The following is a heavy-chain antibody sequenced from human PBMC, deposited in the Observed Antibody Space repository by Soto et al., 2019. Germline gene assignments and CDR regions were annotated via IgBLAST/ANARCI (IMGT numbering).Heavy chain of an antibody. CDR2: LTGSGDSA. V-gene: IGHV3-23*01. Sequence: EVQLLESGGGLVQPGGSLRLSCAASRFTFNNYAISWVRQAPGKGLEWVSTLTGSGDSAYYADSVKGRFIISRDNSKNTLYIQMHSLGAEDWAIYYCAKGRGTNYYYHMDVWGGGTTVTVSS. CDR1: RFTFNNYA. D-gene: IGHD1-26*01. CDR3: AKGRGTNYYYHMDV. J-gene: IGHJ6*03.